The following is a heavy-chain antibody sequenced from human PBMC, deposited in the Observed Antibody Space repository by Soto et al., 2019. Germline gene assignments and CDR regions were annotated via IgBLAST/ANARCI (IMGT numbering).Heavy chain of an antibody. J-gene: IGHJ3*02. CDR3: AKEVTLHAFDI. V-gene: IGHV3-7*04. Sequence: LIRQPPGKGLEWVANIKQDGSEKYCVDSVKGRFTISRDNAKNSLYLQMNSLRAEDTAVYYCAKEVTLHAFDIWGQGTMVT. D-gene: IGHD5-18*01. CDR2: IKQDGSEK.